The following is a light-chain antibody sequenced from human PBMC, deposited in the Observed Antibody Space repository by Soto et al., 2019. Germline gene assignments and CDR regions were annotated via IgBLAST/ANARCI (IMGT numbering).Light chain of an antibody. CDR2: AAS. Sequence: DIQMTQSPSSLSASVGDRVTITCRASQSISSYLNWYQQKPGKAPKLLIYAASSLQSGVPSRFSGSGSGTDFTLTISSLQPEDFATYYCQQSYRLTPEITFGQGTRLEIK. J-gene: IGKJ5*01. CDR3: QQSYRLTPEIT. CDR1: QSISSY. V-gene: IGKV1-39*01.